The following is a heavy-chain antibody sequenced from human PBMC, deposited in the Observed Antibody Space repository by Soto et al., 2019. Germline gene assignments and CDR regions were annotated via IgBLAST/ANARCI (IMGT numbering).Heavy chain of an antibody. CDR1: GFTFTSSA. CDR3: AAVPPESYGVCP. J-gene: IGHJ5*02. CDR2: IVVGSGNT. Sequence: QMQLVQSGPEVKKPGTSVKVSCKASGFTFTSSAVQWVRQARGQRLEWIGWIVVGSGNTNYAQKFQERVTITRDMSTSTAYMELSSLRSEDTAVYYCAAVPPESYGVCPWGQGTLVTVSS. D-gene: IGHD4-17*01. V-gene: IGHV1-58*01.